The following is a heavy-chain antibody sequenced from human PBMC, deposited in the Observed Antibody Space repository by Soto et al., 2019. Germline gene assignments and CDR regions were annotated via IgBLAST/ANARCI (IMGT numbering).Heavy chain of an antibody. V-gene: IGHV4-38-2*02. CDR3: TRDLCTGFYQLDS. CDR2: IYHGGIT. Sequence: SETLSLTCAVSGYSISTGFNWAWIRQPPGKGLEWIGSIYHGGITYYNLSLKSRVTISSDASKNQIYLRLSSVTAADTARYYCTRDLCTGFYQLDSWGQGTLVTVSS. D-gene: IGHD2-2*01. J-gene: IGHJ4*02. CDR1: GYSISTGFN.